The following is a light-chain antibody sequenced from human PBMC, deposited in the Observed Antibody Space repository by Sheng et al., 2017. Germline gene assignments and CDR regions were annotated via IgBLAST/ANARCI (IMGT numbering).Light chain of an antibody. CDR1: QSVLYTSNNKNY. Sequence: DIVMTQSPDSLAVSLGERATINCKSSQSVLYTSNNKNYLAWYQQKPGQPPKLLISWASTRESGVPDRFSGSGSGTEFTLTISSLQAEDVAVYYCQQYYSIPRTFGQGTKVE. CDR3: QQYYSIPRT. V-gene: IGKV4-1*01. J-gene: IGKJ1*01. CDR2: WAS.